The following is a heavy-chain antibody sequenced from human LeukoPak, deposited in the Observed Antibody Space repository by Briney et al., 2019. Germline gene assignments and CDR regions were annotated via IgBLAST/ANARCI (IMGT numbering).Heavy chain of an antibody. J-gene: IGHJ3*02. CDR1: GFTFSSYS. V-gene: IGHV3-21*01. CDR2: ISSSSSYI. D-gene: IGHD3-3*01. Sequence: PGGSLRLSCAASGFTFSSYSMNWVRQAPGKGLEWVSSISSSSSYIYYADSVKGRFTISRDNAKNSLYLQMDSLRAEDTAVYYCARAAAAYDFWSGYYPRDAFDIWGQGKMVTVSS. CDR3: ARAAAAYDFWSGYYPRDAFDI.